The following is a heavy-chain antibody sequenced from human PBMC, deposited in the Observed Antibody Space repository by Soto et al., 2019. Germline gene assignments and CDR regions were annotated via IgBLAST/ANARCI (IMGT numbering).Heavy chain of an antibody. CDR2: ISYDGSEK. V-gene: IGHV3-30*18. D-gene: IGHD2-2*02. J-gene: IGHJ4*02. Sequence: LRLSCAASGFTFNTYGMHWVRQAPGKGLEWVAVISYDGSEKYYVDSVKGRFTISKDNSKNTLYLQMNSLRPEDTAVYYCAKSPNFYCSSPNCYKYYFDHWGQGTRVTVSS. CDR3: AKSPNFYCSSPNCYKYYFDH. CDR1: GFTFNTYG.